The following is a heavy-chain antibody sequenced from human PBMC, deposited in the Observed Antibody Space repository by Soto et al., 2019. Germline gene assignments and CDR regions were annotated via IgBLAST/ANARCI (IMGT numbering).Heavy chain of an antibody. V-gene: IGHV3-30*18. Sequence: GGSLRLSCACSGFTFSSYGMHWVRQAPGKGLEWVAVISYDGSNKYYADSVKGRFTISRDNSKNTLYLQMNSLRAEDTAVYYCEKDNEGTYYDFWSGYPHYTDVWGKGTTVTGSS. D-gene: IGHD3-3*01. CDR1: GFTFSSYG. J-gene: IGHJ6*03. CDR3: EKDNEGTYYDFWSGYPHYTDV. CDR2: ISYDGSNK.